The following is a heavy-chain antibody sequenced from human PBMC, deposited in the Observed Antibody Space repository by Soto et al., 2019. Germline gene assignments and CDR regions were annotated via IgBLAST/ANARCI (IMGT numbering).Heavy chain of an antibody. CDR1: GGSISSGGYY. J-gene: IGHJ4*02. CDR2: IYYSEST. V-gene: IGHV4-31*03. Sequence: SETLSLTCTVSGGSISSGGYYWSWIRQHPGKGLEWIGYIYYSESTYYNPSLKSRVTISVDTSKNQFSLKLSSVTAADTAVYYCARYCTNGVCMGNYYFDYWGQGTLVTVSS. D-gene: IGHD2-8*01. CDR3: ARYCTNGVCMGNYYFDY.